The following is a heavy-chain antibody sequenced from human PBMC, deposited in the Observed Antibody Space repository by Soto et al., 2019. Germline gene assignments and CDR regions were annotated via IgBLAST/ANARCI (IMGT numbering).Heavy chain of an antibody. D-gene: IGHD3-16*01. CDR3: ARYDPHHYYYGLDV. CDR1: GFTFSDYY. CDR2: ISPSSSYT. J-gene: IGHJ6*02. Sequence: QVQLVESGGGLVKPGGSLRLSCAASGFTFSDYYMSWIRQAPGKGLEWVSYISPSSSYTDHADSVTGRFTVSRDNAQASLNLQMNSLRADDTAVYYCARYDPHHYYYGLDVWGQGTTVTVSS. V-gene: IGHV3-11*06.